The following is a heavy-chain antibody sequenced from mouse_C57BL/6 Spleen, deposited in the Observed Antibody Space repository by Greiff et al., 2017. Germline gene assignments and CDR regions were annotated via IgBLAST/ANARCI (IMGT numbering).Heavy chain of an antibody. V-gene: IGHV5-9*01. Sequence: EVKLVESGGGLVKPGGSLKLSCAASGFTFSSYTMSWVRQTPEKRLEWVATISGGGGNIYYPDSVKGRFTISRDNAKNTLYLQMSSLRSEDTALYDWARREDYFDYWGQGTTRTVSS. J-gene: IGHJ2*01. CDR3: ARREDYFDY. CDR1: GFTFSSYT. CDR2: ISGGGGNI.